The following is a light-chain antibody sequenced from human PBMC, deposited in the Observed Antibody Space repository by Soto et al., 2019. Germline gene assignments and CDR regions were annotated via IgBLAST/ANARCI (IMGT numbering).Light chain of an antibody. J-gene: IGKJ3*01. CDR2: AAS. CDR3: QKYNSAPPIT. CDR1: QGISNY. V-gene: IGKV1-27*01. Sequence: DIQMTQSPSSLSASVGDRVTITCRASQGISNYLAWYQQKPGKVPKLLIYAASTLQSGVPSRFSGSGSGTDITLTISSLQPEDAATYYCQKYNSAPPITFGPGTKVDIK.